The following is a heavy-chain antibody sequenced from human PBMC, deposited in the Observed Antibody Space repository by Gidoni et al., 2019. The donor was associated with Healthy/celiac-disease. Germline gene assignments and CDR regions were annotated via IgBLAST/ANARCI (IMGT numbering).Heavy chain of an antibody. Sequence: QVQLQESGPGLVKPSETLSLTCTVSGGSISSYYWSWIRQPPGKGLEWIGYIYYSGSTNYNPSLKSRVTISVDTSKNQFSLKLSSVTAADTAVYYCARAGIAAAAPGAFDIWGQGTMVTVSS. J-gene: IGHJ3*02. CDR3: ARAGIAAAAPGAFDI. CDR2: IYYSGST. V-gene: IGHV4-59*01. D-gene: IGHD6-13*01. CDR1: GGSISSYY.